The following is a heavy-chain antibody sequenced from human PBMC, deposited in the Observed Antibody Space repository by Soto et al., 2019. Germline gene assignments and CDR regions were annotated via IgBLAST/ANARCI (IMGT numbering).Heavy chain of an antibody. CDR2: IIPILGIA. J-gene: IGHJ6*03. Sequence: SVKVSCKASGGTFSSYTIIWVRQAPGQGLEWMGRIIPILGIANYAQKFQGRVTITADKSTSTAYMELSSLRSEDTAVYYCARDLEVEYQLLDYYYYYYMDVWGKGTTVTVSS. V-gene: IGHV1-69*04. CDR1: GGTFSSYT. D-gene: IGHD2-2*01. CDR3: ARDLEVEYQLLDYYYYYYMDV.